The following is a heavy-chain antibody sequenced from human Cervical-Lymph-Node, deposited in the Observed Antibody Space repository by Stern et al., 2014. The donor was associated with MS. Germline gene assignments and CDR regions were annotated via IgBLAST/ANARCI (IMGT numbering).Heavy chain of an antibody. V-gene: IGHV2-70*01. CDR3: ARGEYYFDY. CDR2: LAWAAAK. Sequence: QVTLRESGPALVKPTQTLTLTCTFSGFSLSTSGMCVSWIRQPPGKALQWLALLAWAAAKYYRTSLTTPLTLPTATSKNQVVLTMTNMDPVDTATYYCARGEYYFDYWGQGTLVTVSS. CDR1: GFSLSTSGMC. J-gene: IGHJ4*02. D-gene: IGHD3-10*01.